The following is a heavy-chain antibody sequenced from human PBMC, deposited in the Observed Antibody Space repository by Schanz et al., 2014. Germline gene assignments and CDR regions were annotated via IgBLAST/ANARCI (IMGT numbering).Heavy chain of an antibody. Sequence: VQLVESGGGVVQPGRSLRLSCAASGFTFDDYAMHWVRQAPGKGLEWVSGISWNSGSIGYADSVKGRFTISRDNSNHTLYLQMNSLRADDTAVYYCAKELYSGSHYGWFDPWGQGTLVTVSS. CDR2: ISWNSGSI. CDR1: GFTFDDYA. D-gene: IGHD1-26*01. CDR3: AKELYSGSHYGWFDP. V-gene: IGHV3-9*01. J-gene: IGHJ5*02.